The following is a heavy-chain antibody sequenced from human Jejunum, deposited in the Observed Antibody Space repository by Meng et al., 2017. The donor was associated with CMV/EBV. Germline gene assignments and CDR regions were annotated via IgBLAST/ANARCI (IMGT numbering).Heavy chain of an antibody. J-gene: IGHJ6*02. D-gene: IGHD5-12*01. Sequence: FSNYAMTWVRQAPGNGLEWVSVIYSGGSTSYSADSVKGRFTISRDDSKNTLYLQMHSLRAEDTAVYYCAKEGYSGYAFYFYGMDVWGQGTTVTVSS. CDR3: AKEGYSGYAFYFYGMDV. CDR1: FSNYA. V-gene: IGHV3-23*03. CDR2: IYSGGSTS.